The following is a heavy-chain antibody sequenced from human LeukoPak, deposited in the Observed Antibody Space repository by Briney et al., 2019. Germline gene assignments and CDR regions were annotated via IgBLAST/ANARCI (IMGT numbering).Heavy chain of an antibody. CDR1: GFTFSSYG. CDR2: ISYDGSNK. D-gene: IGHD4-17*01. CDR3: AKLATVTTGDY. J-gene: IGHJ4*02. Sequence: GGSLRLSCAASGFTFSSYGMHWVRQAPGEGLEWVAVISYDGSNKYYADSVKGRFTISRDNSKNTLYLQMNSLRTEDTAMYYCAKLATVTTGDYWGQGTLVTVSS. V-gene: IGHV3-30*18.